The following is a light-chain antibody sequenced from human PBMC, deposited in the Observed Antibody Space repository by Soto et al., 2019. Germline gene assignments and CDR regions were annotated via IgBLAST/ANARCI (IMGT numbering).Light chain of an antibody. CDR3: QQRSNWPWT. Sequence: EIVLTQSPATLSLSPGARATLSCRASQSVRSYLAWYQQKPGQAPRLLIYDASNRATGIPARFSGSGSGTDFTLTISSLEPEDFAGDYCQQRSNWPWTFGQGTKVEIK. CDR2: DAS. CDR1: QSVRSY. J-gene: IGKJ1*01. V-gene: IGKV3-11*01.